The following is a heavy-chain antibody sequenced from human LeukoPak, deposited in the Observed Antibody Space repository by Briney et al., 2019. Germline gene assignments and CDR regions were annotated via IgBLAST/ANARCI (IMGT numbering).Heavy chain of an antibody. J-gene: IGHJ4*02. V-gene: IGHV1-2*02. Sequence: GASVTVSCKASGYTFTGYYMHWVRQAPGQGLEWMGWINPNSGGTNYAQKFQGRVTMARDTSISTAYMELSRLRSDDTAVYYCARDYGGNSGGFDYWGQGTLVTVSS. D-gene: IGHD4-23*01. CDR1: GYTFTGYY. CDR2: INPNSGGT. CDR3: ARDYGGNSGGFDY.